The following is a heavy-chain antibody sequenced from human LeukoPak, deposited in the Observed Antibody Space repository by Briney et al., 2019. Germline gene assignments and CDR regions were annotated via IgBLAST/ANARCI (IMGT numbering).Heavy chain of an antibody. D-gene: IGHD5-18*01. CDR3: VTGFTTMAVDYFDY. J-gene: IGHJ4*02. V-gene: IGHV1-24*01. Sequence: ASVKVSCKVSGKTLRELCIHWLRQPPGKGLEWLGGSDPEDGERIYAQMFQGRVTMTEDTSIDTAYMELSSLRSEDTAVYYCVTGFTTMAVDYFDYWGQGTLVTVSP. CDR2: SDPEDGER. CDR1: GKTLRELC.